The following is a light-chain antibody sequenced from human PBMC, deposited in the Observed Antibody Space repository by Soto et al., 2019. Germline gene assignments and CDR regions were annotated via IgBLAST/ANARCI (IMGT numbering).Light chain of an antibody. CDR2: DAS. J-gene: IGKJ1*01. V-gene: IGKV1-5*01. CDR3: QHYYNYPWT. CDR1: QSISTW. Sequence: DIQMTQSPSSLSASVGDRVSITCRASQSISTWLAWYQQQPGGAPRLLIYDASSLQSGVPSRFSGNGSGTEFTLPIRSLQPDDFSSYYCQHYYNYPWTFGQGTKVDI.